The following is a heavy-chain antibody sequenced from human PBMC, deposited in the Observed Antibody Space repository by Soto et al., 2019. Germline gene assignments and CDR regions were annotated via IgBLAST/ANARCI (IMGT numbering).Heavy chain of an antibody. CDR3: ARDQYYFDSSGYYEF. CDR2: ISPYNGNT. Sequence: QIQLVQSGAEVKKPGASVRVSCETSGYTFVSYGISWVRQAPGQGLEWMGWISPYNGNTNYAEKFKDRVTLTTDTSTDTAFLDLRSLTSDDTAVYFWARDQYYFDSSGYYEFWGQGPLVTVSS. V-gene: IGHV1-18*04. D-gene: IGHD3-22*01. CDR1: GYTFVSYG. J-gene: IGHJ4*02.